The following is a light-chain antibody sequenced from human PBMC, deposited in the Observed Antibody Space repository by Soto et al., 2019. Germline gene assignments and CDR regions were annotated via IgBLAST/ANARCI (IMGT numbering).Light chain of an antibody. CDR3: QQYVNSPVT. J-gene: IGKJ2*01. CDR2: GAS. CDR1: QRVNSSY. Sequence: EIVLTQSPDTLDSSPGEGATLSCRASQRVNSSYLAWYQQKPGQAPRLLISGASDRATGVPARVSGSGYGTDVTLTISRLEPEDFSVYYCQQYVNSPVTFGQGTNLQIK. V-gene: IGKV3-20*01.